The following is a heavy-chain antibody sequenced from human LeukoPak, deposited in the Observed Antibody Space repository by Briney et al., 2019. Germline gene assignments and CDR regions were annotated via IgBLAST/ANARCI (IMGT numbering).Heavy chain of an antibody. D-gene: IGHD6-19*01. Sequence: SETLSLTXTVSGGSISSYYWSWIRQPPGKGLEWIGYIYYSGSTNYNPSLKSRVTISVDTSKNQFSLKLSSVTAADTAVYYCARDKGWYAHDAFDIWGQGTMVTVSS. CDR2: IYYSGST. CDR3: ARDKGWYAHDAFDI. CDR1: GGSISSYY. V-gene: IGHV4-59*01. J-gene: IGHJ3*02.